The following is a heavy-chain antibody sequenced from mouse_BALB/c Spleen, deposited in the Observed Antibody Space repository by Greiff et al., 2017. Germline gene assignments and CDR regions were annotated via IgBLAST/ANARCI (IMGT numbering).Heavy chain of an antibody. V-gene: IGHV5-4*02. Sequence: EVQLVESGGGLVKPGGSLKLSCAASGFTFSDYYMYWVRQTPEKRLEWVATISDGGSYTYYPDSVKGRFTISRDNAKNNLYLQMSSLKSEDTAMYYCARGGSSYWYFDVWGAGTTVTVSS. CDR1: GFTFSDYY. D-gene: IGHD1-1*01. CDR3: ARGGSSYWYFDV. CDR2: ISDGGSYT. J-gene: IGHJ1*01.